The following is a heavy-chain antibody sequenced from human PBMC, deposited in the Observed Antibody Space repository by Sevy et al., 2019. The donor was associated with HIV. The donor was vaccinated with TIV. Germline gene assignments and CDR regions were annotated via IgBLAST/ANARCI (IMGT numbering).Heavy chain of an antibody. D-gene: IGHD6-6*01. CDR1: GYTFTSYG. CDR3: ARDPYSSSTLYYYYYGMDV. J-gene: IGHJ6*02. V-gene: IGHV1-18*01. CDR2: ISADNGNT. Sequence: ASVKVSCKASGYTFTSYGISWVRQAPGQGLEWMGWISADNGNTNYAQKLQGRVTMTTDTSTSTAYMELRSLRSDDTAVYYCARDPYSSSTLYYYYYGMDVWGQGTTVTVSS.